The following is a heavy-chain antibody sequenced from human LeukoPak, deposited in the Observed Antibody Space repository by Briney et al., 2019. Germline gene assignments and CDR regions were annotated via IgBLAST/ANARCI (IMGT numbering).Heavy chain of an antibody. V-gene: IGHV3-30*18. CDR3: AKDGGVGAFDI. Sequence: GGSLRLSCAASGFTFSSYGMHWVRQAPGKGLEWVAVISYDGSNKHYADSVKGRFTISRDNSKNTLYLQMNSLRAEDTAVYYCAKDGGVGAFDIWGQGTMVTVSS. J-gene: IGHJ3*02. CDR1: GFTFSSYG. CDR2: ISYDGSNK. D-gene: IGHD3-16*01.